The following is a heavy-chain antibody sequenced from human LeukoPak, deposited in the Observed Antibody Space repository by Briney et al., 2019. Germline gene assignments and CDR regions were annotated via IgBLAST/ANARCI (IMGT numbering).Heavy chain of an antibody. CDR1: GGSISSYY. CDR2: IYYSGST. Sequence: SETLSLTCTVSGGSISSYYWSWIRQPPGKGLEWIGYIYYSGSTNYNPSLKSRVTISVDTSKNQFSLKLSSVTAADTAVYYCAGVLSHYYYYMDVWGKGTTVTVSS. J-gene: IGHJ6*03. CDR3: AGVLSHYYYYMDV. V-gene: IGHV4-59*01. D-gene: IGHD2-15*01.